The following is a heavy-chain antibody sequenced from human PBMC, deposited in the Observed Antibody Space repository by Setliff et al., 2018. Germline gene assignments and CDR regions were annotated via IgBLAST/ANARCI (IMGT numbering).Heavy chain of an antibody. CDR1: GASISSGNDF. CDR3: ARSDDNFQYPDY. Sequence: KPSETLSLTCSVSGASISSGNDFWNWIRQPAGKGLEWIGNIYTNGGTDYSPSLRSRVTISLGTSKSQFSLQLTSVTAADTAIYYCARSDDNFQYPDYWGQGTLVTVSS. D-gene: IGHD1-1*01. CDR2: IYTNGGT. V-gene: IGHV4-61*09. J-gene: IGHJ4*01.